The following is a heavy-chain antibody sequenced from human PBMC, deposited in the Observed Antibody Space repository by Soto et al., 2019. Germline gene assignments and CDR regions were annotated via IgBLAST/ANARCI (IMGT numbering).Heavy chain of an antibody. CDR1: RYGIASSA. CDR2: ISAYNGNT. V-gene: IGHV1-18*01. CDR3: GTGYTKDRAMVKGDVFDI. D-gene: IGHD5-18*01. Sequence: PVKPSSEDPRYGIASSALWWAHQATRQGLEWMGWISAYNGNTNYAQKLQGRVTMTTDTSTSTAYMELRSLRSDDTAVYYCGTGYTKDRAMVKGDVFDIWGQGTMDTVS. J-gene: IGHJ3*02.